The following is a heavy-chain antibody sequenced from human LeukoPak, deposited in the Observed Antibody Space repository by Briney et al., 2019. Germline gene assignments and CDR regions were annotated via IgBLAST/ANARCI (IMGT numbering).Heavy chain of an antibody. CDR3: ATWGSRGRFDP. D-gene: IGHD7-27*01. Sequence: SETLSLTCTVSGGSISSSSYCWGWIRQPPGKGLEWIGSIYYSGSTYYNPSLKSRVTISVDASKNQFSLKLSSVTAADTAVYYCATWGSRGRFDPWGQGTLVTVSS. V-gene: IGHV4-39*01. CDR2: IYYSGST. J-gene: IGHJ5*02. CDR1: GGSISSSSYC.